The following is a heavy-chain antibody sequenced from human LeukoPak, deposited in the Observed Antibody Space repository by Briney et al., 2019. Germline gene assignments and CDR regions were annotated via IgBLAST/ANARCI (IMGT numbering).Heavy chain of an antibody. D-gene: IGHD5-24*01. CDR3: ARDLNGYIFDI. CDR2: ISSSSGSYI. Sequence: GGSLRLSCAASGFTFSSYSMNWVRQAPGKGLEWVSSISSSSGSYIYYADSVKGRFTISRDNAKNSLYLQMNSLRAEDTAVYYCARDLNGYIFDIWGQGTMVTVSS. CDR1: GFTFSSYS. J-gene: IGHJ3*02. V-gene: IGHV3-21*01.